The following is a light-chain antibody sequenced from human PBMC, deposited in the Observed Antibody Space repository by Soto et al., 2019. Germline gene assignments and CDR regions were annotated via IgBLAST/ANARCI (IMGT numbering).Light chain of an antibody. CDR1: QSISSW. CDR3: LQDYNYPRT. V-gene: IGKV1-5*01. CDR2: DAS. J-gene: IGKJ1*01. Sequence: EIQMTKSPSTLSASEGDRVTITCVSSQSISSWLAWYQQKPGKAPKLLIYDASGLESGVPSRFSGSGSGTEFTLTISSLQPEDFATYYCLQDYNYPRTFGQGTKVDIK.